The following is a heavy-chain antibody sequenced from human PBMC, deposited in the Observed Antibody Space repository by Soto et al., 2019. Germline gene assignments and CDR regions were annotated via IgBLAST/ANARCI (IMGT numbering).Heavy chain of an antibody. D-gene: IGHD6-19*01. Sequence: PSETLSLTCTVSGGSIRSSRYYWGWIRQTPGKGLEWIGSIYYSGSTHYNPSHKSRVTISVDTSKNQFSLKLSSVTAADTAVYYCARHQGAVAGMGGDFWGHGPLVTVS. J-gene: IGHJ4*01. V-gene: IGHV4-39*01. CDR2: IYYSGST. CDR3: ARHQGAVAGMGGDF. CDR1: GGSIRSSRYY.